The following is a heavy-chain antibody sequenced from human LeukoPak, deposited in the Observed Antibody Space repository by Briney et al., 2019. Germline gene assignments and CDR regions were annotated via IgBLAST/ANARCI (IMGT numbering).Heavy chain of an antibody. CDR3: ARAISSSWCDY. CDR2: IIPIFGTA. D-gene: IGHD6-13*01. J-gene: IGHJ4*02. Sequence: ASVKVSCKASGGTFSSYAISWVRQAPGQRLEWMGRIIPIFGTANYARKFQGRVTITTDESTSTAYMELSSLRSEDTAVYYCARAISSSWCDYWGQGTLVTVSS. V-gene: IGHV1-69*05. CDR1: GGTFSSYA.